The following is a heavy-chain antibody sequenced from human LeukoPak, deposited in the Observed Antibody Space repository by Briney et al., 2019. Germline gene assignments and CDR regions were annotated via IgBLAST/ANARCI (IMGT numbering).Heavy chain of an antibody. J-gene: IGHJ6*02. V-gene: IGHV3-48*02. CDR2: ISSSSTI. D-gene: IGHD1-14*01. Sequence: GGSLRLSCAASGFTFSSYSMNWVRQAPGKGLEWVSYISSSSTIYYADSVKGRFTISRDNAKNSLYLQMNSLRDEDTAVYYCARGMGVQPDYYYYGMDVWGQGTTVTVCS. CDR1: GFTFSSYS. CDR3: ARGMGVQPDYYYYGMDV.